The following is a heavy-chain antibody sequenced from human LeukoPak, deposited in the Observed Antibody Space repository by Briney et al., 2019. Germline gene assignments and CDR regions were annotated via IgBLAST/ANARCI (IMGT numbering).Heavy chain of an antibody. D-gene: IGHD1-14*01. CDR2: IYYSGST. CDR1: GGSISSYY. J-gene: IGHJ6*02. V-gene: IGHV4-59*01. CDR3: ARGFLPKTTYGMDV. Sequence: SETLSLTCTVSGGSISSYYWSWIRQPTGKGLEWIGYIYYSGSTNYNPSLKSRVTISVDTSKNQFSLKLSSVTAADTAVYYRARGFLPKTTYGMDVWGQGTTVTVSS.